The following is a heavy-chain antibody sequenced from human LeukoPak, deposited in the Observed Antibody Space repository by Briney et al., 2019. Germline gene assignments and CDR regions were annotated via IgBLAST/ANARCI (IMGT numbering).Heavy chain of an antibody. CDR3: ARVSSFDWLYYFDY. CDR1: GYSFTGYY. V-gene: IGHV1-2*02. CDR2: INPNSGDT. D-gene: IGHD3-9*01. J-gene: IGHJ4*02. Sequence: ASVKVSCKASGYSFTGYYIHWVRQVPGQGLECMGWINPNSGDTNYAQKFQGRVTMTRDTSISTAYMELSRLRSNDTAIYYCARVSSFDWLYYFDYWGQGTLVTVSS.